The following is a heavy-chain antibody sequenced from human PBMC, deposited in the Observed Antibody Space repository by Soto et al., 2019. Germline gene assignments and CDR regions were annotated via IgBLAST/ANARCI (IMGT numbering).Heavy chain of an antibody. CDR2: ISFDGSRE. Sequence: QVQLVESGGGVVQPGRSLRLACAASGFTFSNYGMHWVRQTPGKGLEWGAGISFDGSRELYTDSVKGRFTISRDNSKNTLYLPMNSLKTEDTAMYYCAKDPKCCTIGSHFLDNWFDPWGQGTLVTVSS. CDR3: AKDPKCCTIGSHFLDNWFDP. J-gene: IGHJ5*02. D-gene: IGHD2-8*01. V-gene: IGHV3-30*18. CDR1: GFTFSNYG.